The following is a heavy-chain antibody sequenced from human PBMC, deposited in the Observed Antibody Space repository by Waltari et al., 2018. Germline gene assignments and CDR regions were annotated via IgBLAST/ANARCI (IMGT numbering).Heavy chain of an antibody. CDR3: ARHRGIAILFDY. Sequence: QVQLQESGPGLVKPSETLSLTCTVSGGSISSSYWSWIRQPPGKGLEWIGYIYYSGSTNYNPSLKSRVTISVDTSKNQFSLKLSSVTAADTAVYYCARHRGIAILFDYWGQGTLVTVSS. J-gene: IGHJ4*02. V-gene: IGHV4-59*08. CDR2: IYYSGST. CDR1: GGSISSSY. D-gene: IGHD3-3*01.